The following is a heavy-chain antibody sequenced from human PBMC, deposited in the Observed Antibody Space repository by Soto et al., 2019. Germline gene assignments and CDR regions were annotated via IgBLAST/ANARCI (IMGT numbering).Heavy chain of an antibody. CDR3: VKWTRGEYSYYFGGVDV. Sequence: PGGSLRLSCAASGFNFSKFAMHWVRESPGKGLEYVSSVSDTGGSTFHADSVKGRFIISRDNSKGTRFLQMSRLRADDRAVYYCVKWTRGEYSYYFGGVDVWGQGTMVTVSS. J-gene: IGHJ6*02. CDR2: VSDTGGST. D-gene: IGHD3-22*01. CDR1: GFNFSKFA. V-gene: IGHV3-64D*06.